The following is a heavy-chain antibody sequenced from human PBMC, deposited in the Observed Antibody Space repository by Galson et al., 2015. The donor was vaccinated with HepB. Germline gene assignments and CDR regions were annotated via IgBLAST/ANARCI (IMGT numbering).Heavy chain of an antibody. Sequence: SLRLSCAASGFTFSSYGMHWVRQAPGKGLGWVAVIWYDGSNKYYADSVKGRFTISRDNSKNTLYLQMNSLRAEDTAVYYCARDGGLTGEMPTPDYWGQGTLVTVSS. J-gene: IGHJ4*02. V-gene: IGHV3-33*01. CDR3: ARDGGLTGEMPTPDY. D-gene: IGHD7-27*01. CDR2: IWYDGSNK. CDR1: GFTFSSYG.